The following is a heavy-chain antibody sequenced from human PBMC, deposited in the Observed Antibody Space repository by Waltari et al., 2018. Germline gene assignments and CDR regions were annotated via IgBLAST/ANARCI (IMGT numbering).Heavy chain of an antibody. V-gene: IGHV1-24*01. CDR3: ATDGRRTRPVRY. CDR2: VDPEDGET. Sequence: QVQLVQSGAEVKKPGASVKVSCKVSGYTLTELSMHWVRQAPGKGLAWMGGVDPEDGETIDAQKYQGRVTMTEDTSTDTAYMELSSLRSEDTAVYYCATDGRRTRPVRYWGQGTLVTVSS. CDR1: GYTLTELS. J-gene: IGHJ4*02. D-gene: IGHD1-26*01.